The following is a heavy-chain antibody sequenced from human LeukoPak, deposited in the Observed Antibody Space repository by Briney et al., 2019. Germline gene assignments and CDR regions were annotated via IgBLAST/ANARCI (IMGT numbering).Heavy chain of an antibody. D-gene: IGHD6-13*01. V-gene: IGHV5-51*01. CDR2: IYPGDSDT. Sequence: GESLKISCKGSGYSFTSYWIGWVRQMPGKGLEWMGIIYPGDSDTRYSPSFQGQVTISADKSISTAYLQWSSLKASDTAMYYCASSFPGIAAAGISPYYYYGMDVWGQGTTVAVSS. CDR3: ASSFPGIAAAGISPYYYYGMDV. J-gene: IGHJ6*02. CDR1: GYSFTSYW.